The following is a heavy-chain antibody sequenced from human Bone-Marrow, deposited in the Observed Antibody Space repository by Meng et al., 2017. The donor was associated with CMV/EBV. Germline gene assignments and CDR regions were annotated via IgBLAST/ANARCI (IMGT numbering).Heavy chain of an antibody. D-gene: IGHD4-11*01. CDR2: IYYSGSA. Sequence: SETLSLNCTVSGGSISSYYWSWIRQPPGKGLEWIGYIYYSGSANYNPSLKSRVTISVDTSKNQFSLKLSSVTAADTAVYYCSRGELMTTVSYYYYYYGMDVWGQGTTVTVPS. CDR3: SRGELMTTVSYYYYYYGMDV. V-gene: IGHV4-59*01. J-gene: IGHJ6*02. CDR1: GGSISSYY.